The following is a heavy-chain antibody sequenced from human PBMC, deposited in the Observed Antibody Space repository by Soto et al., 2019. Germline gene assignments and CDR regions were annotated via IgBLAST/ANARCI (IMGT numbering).Heavy chain of an antibody. J-gene: IGHJ3*02. CDR2: MNPNSGNT. CDR3: ASGSWPDAFDI. V-gene: IGHV1-8*01. CDR1: GYTFTSYD. D-gene: IGHD5-12*01. Sequence: GSVKVSCKASGYTFTSYDINWVRQATGQGREWMGWMNPNSGNTGYAQKFQGRVTMTRNTSISTAYMELSSLRSEDTAVYYCASGSWPDAFDIWGQGTMVPVSS.